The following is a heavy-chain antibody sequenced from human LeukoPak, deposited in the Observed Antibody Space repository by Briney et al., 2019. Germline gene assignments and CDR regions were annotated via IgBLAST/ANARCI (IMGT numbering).Heavy chain of an antibody. J-gene: IGHJ4*02. Sequence: GGSLRLSCAASGFTFSSYAMSWVRQAPGKGLEWVSAISGSGGSTYYADTVKGRFTISRDNSKNTLYLQMNSLRAEDTAVYYFAKEGPHGGWYHGTLSYFDYGAQEPLVTVPS. D-gene: IGHD6-19*01. V-gene: IGHV3-23*01. CDR2: ISGSGGST. CDR1: GFTFSSYA. CDR3: AKEGPHGGWYHGTLSYFDY.